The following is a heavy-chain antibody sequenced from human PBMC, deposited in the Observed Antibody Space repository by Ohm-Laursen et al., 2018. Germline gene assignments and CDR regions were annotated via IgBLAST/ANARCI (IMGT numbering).Heavy chain of an antibody. CDR3: AKEPGYSYGYHFDY. D-gene: IGHD5-18*01. V-gene: IGHV3-23*01. CDR1: GFTFSSYA. CDR2: ISGSGGST. J-gene: IGHJ4*02. Sequence: SLKLSCSASGFTFSSYAMSWVRQAPGKGLEWVSAISGSGGSTYYADSVKGRFTISRDNSKSTLYLQMNSLRAEDTAVYYCAKEPGYSYGYHFDYWGQGTLVTVSS.